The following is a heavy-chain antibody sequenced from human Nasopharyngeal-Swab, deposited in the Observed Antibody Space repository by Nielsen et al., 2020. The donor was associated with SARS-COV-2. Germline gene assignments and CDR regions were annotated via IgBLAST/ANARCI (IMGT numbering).Heavy chain of an antibody. CDR3: ATGLPLLRFLEWLLY. J-gene: IGHJ4*02. D-gene: IGHD3-3*01. Sequence: WVRQAPGQGLECMGGFDPEDGETIYAQKFQGRVTMTEDTSTDTAYMELSSLRSEDTAVYYCATGLPLLRFLEWLLYWGQGTLVTVSS. V-gene: IGHV1-24*01. CDR2: FDPEDGET.